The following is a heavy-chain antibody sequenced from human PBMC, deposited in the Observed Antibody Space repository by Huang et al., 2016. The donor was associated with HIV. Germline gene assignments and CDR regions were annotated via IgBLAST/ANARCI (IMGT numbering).Heavy chain of an antibody. V-gene: IGHV4-61*09. CDR3: ARLTGYSTFDI. CDR1: GGSISSGNYY. CDR2: IYNSGTH. D-gene: IGHD3-9*01. Sequence: QVQLQESGPGLVKPSQTLSLTCSVSGGSISSGNYYWSWIRQPAGKGLEWIGHIYNSGTHLYNSSLKSRVTISVATSKNQFSLKLSSVTAADTAVYYCARLTGYSTFDIWGHGTVVTVSS. J-gene: IGHJ3*02.